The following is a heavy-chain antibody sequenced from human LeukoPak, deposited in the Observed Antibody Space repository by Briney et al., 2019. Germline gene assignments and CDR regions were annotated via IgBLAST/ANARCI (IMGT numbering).Heavy chain of an antibody. CDR3: ARDVGSWGWFAP. J-gene: IGHJ5*02. CDR1: GGSISRYY. D-gene: IGHD6-13*01. Sequence: PSETLSLTCTVSGGSISRYYWTWIRQPPGKGLEWIGYIYYSGSTNYNPSLTSRVTISLDTSRNPFSLRLSSVTAADTAVYYCARDVGSWGWFAPWGQGTLVTVSS. V-gene: IGHV4-59*01. CDR2: IYYSGST.